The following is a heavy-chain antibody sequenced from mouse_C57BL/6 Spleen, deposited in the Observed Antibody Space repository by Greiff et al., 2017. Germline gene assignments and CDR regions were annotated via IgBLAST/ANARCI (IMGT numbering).Heavy chain of an antibody. Sequence: VQLQQSGPELVKPGASVKISCKASGYAFSSFWMNWVKQRPGKGLEWIGRIYPGDGDTNYNGKFKGKATLTADKSSSTAYMQLSSLTSEDSAVYFCARLITTVVATRYFDVWGTGTTVTVSS. CDR3: ARLITTVVATRYFDV. CDR1: GYAFSSFW. V-gene: IGHV1-82*01. CDR2: IYPGDGDT. J-gene: IGHJ1*03. D-gene: IGHD1-1*01.